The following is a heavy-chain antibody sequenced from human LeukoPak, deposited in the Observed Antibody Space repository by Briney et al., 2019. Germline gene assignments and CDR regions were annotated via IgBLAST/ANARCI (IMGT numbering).Heavy chain of an antibody. V-gene: IGHV4-34*01. J-gene: IGHJ4*02. D-gene: IGHD6-19*01. CDR1: GGSFSSYY. Sequence: SETLSLTCAVYGGSFSSYYWSWIRQPPGKGLEWIGEINHSGSTNYNPSLKSRVTISVDTSKNQFSLKLSSVTAADTAVYYCARVRISSGFDYWGQGTLVTVSS. CDR3: ARVRISSGFDY. CDR2: INHSGST.